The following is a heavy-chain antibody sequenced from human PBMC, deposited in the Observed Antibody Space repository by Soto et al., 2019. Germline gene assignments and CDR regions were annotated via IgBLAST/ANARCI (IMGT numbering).Heavy chain of an antibody. Sequence: EAKRPASVKVSCKASGYTFTSYGISWVRQAPGQGLEWMGWISAYNGNTNYAQKLQGRVTITRDMSTSTAYMELSSLRSEDTAVYYCAAAKGYSGYGSSYYYYYYMDVWGKGTTVTVSS. CDR2: ISAYNGNT. D-gene: IGHD5-12*01. CDR1: GYTFTSYG. J-gene: IGHJ6*03. V-gene: IGHV1-18*01. CDR3: AAAKGYSGYGSSYYYYYYMDV.